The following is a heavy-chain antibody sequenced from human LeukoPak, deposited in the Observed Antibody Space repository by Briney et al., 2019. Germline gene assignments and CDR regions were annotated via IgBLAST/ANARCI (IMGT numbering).Heavy chain of an antibody. J-gene: IGHJ5*02. V-gene: IGHV1-2*02. CDR3: ARNERADVVVGALLNWFDP. D-gene: IGHD2-15*01. CDR1: GYTFSDYC. CDR2: INPQSGGI. Sequence: ASVTVSFKASGYTFSDYCIHWVRQAPGQGPEWMGWINPQSGGISYAQKFQGRVTMTRDTSISTAYMELSRLTSDDTAMYYCARNERADVVVGALLNWFDPWGQGTLVTVSS.